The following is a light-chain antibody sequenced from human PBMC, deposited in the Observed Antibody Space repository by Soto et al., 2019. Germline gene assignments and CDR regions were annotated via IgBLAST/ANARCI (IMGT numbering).Light chain of an antibody. Sequence: IVLTDSPATLSLSPVERVSLSCRASQSVSSSQLAWYQQRPGQAPRLLTYGTSTRATGIADRFSGSGSGTDFTLTISRLEPEDFAVYYCQQYGSSGVTFGPGTKVD. CDR1: QSVSSSQ. V-gene: IGKV3-20*01. J-gene: IGKJ3*01. CDR3: QQYGSSGVT. CDR2: GTS.